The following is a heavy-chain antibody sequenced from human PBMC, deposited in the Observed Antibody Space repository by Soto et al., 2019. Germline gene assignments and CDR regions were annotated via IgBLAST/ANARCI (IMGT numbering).Heavy chain of an antibody. CDR2: ISSSGSTI. CDR1: GFTFSNYY. J-gene: IGHJ3*02. D-gene: IGHD3-22*01. Sequence: PGGSLRLSCTASGFTFSNYYMSWIRQAPGKGLEWVSYISSSGSTIYYADSVKGRFTISRDNAENSLYLQMNSLRAEDTAVYYCARDEYYYDSSHVFDIWGQGTMVTVSS. V-gene: IGHV3-11*01. CDR3: ARDEYYYDSSHVFDI.